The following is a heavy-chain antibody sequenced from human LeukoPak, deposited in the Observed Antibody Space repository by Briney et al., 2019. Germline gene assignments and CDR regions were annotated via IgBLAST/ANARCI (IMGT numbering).Heavy chain of an antibody. Sequence: SETLSLTCTVSGASISSYYWSRIRQPAGKGLEWIERTYTSGSINYNPSLKSRVTMSVDTSKNQFSLKLSSVTAADTAVYYCARDGFTMVRGVIFFDDYWGQGTLVTVSS. CDR2: TYTSGSI. CDR3: ARDGFTMVRGVIFFDDY. J-gene: IGHJ4*02. CDR1: GASISSYY. D-gene: IGHD3-10*01. V-gene: IGHV4-4*07.